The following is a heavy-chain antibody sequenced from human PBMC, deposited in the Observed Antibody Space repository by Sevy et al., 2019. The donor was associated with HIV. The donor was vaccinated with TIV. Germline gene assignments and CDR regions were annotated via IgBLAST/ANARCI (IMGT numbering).Heavy chain of an antibody. Sequence: ASVKVSCKASGYTFTGYYMHWVRQAPGQGLEWMGWINPNSGGTNYAQKFKGRVTMNRDTSINKASMEQSRPRSDDLAVYYSARHHPGIEAAGKGYNWFDPWGQGTMVTVSS. V-gene: IGHV1-2*02. CDR3: ARHHPGIEAAGKGYNWFDP. CDR2: INPNSGGT. J-gene: IGHJ5*02. D-gene: IGHD6-13*01. CDR1: GYTFTGYY.